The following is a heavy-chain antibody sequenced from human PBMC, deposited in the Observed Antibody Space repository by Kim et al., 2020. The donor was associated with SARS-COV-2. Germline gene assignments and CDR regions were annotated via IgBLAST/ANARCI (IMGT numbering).Heavy chain of an antibody. J-gene: IGHJ5*02. CDR1: GFTFSSYA. Sequence: GGSLRLSCAASGFTFSSYAMSWVRQAPGKGLEWVSAISGSGGSTYYADSVKGRFTISRDNSKNTLYLQMNSLRAEDTAVYYCAKGNSPNLLQLWDNWFDPWGQGTLVTVSS. CDR3: AKGNSPNLLQLWDNWFDP. CDR2: ISGSGGST. V-gene: IGHV3-23*01. D-gene: IGHD5-18*01.